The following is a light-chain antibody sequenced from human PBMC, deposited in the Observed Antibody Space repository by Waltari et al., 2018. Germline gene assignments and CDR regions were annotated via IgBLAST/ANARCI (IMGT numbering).Light chain of an antibody. CDR2: EVS. J-gene: IGLJ1*01. Sequence: QSALTQPASVSGSPGKSITISCTGTSSDVGGYNHVSWYQHHPGQAPKLMIYEVSNRPSGVSNRFSGSKSGNTASLTISGLQAEDEADYYCTSYTTSSPYVFGTGTKVTVL. CDR1: SSDVGGYNH. CDR3: TSYTTSSPYV. V-gene: IGLV2-14*01.